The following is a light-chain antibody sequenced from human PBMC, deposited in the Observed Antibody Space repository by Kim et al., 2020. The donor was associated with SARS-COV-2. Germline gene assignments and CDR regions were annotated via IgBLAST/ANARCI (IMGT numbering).Light chain of an antibody. CDR1: SSDVGGYNY. V-gene: IGLV2-14*01. Sequence: QSVLTQPASVSGSPGQSITISCTGTSSDVGGYNYVSWYQQHPGKAPKLMIYDVSKRPSGVSNRFSGSKSGNTASLTISGLQAEDEADYYCSSYTSSSTYFFGTGTKLTVL. CDR3: SSYTSSSTYF. CDR2: DVS. J-gene: IGLJ1*01.